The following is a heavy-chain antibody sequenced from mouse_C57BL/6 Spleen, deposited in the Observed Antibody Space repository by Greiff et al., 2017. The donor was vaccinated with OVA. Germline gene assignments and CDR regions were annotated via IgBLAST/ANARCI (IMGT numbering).Heavy chain of an antibody. D-gene: IGHD1-1*01. CDR2: ISYDVSN. J-gene: IGHJ3*01. CDR1: GYSITSGYY. CDR3: ARDRFITTVGETPD. V-gene: IGHV3-6*01. Sequence: VQLKESGPGLVKPSQSLSLTCSVTGYSITSGYYWNWIRPFPGHKLEWMGYISYDVSNNYNPSLNNRISITRDTHKNQFFLKLNPVTTEDTATYYGARDRFITTVGETPDWGQGTLVTVSA.